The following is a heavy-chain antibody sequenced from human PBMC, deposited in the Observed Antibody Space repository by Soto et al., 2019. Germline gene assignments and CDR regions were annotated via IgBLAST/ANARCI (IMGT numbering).Heavy chain of an antibody. CDR2: IYYSGST. V-gene: IGHV4-61*08. J-gene: IGHJ4*02. D-gene: IGHD3-9*01. CDR3: ARKCYDILTGYYSGFDY. Sequence: SETLSLTCTVSGGSISSGGYYWSWIRQPPGKGLEWIGYIYYSGSTNYNPSLKSRVTISVDTSKNQFSLKLSSVTAADTAVYYCARKCYDILTGYYSGFDYWGQGTLVTVSS. CDR1: GGSISSGGYY.